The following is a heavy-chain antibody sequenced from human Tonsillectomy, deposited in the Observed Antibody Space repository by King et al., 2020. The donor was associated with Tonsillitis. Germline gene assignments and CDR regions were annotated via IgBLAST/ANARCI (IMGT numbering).Heavy chain of an antibody. CDR3: ANLPIDSLDI. CDR1: GFTFSHYG. Sequence: QLVQSGGGVVQPGGSLRLSCAASGFTFSHYGMHWVRQAPGKGLECVATISHDGSNKYYADSVKGRFTISRGNSKNTLYLQMSSLRAEDTAVYYCANLPIDSLDIWGQGTTVTVSS. V-gene: IGHV3-33*05. CDR2: ISHDGSNK. J-gene: IGHJ3*02.